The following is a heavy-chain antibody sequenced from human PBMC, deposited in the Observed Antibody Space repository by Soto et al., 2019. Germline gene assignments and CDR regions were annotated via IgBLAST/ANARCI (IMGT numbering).Heavy chain of an antibody. D-gene: IGHD1-26*01. V-gene: IGHV4-59*01. CDR1: GGSISSYY. J-gene: IGHJ4*02. Sequence: PSETLSLTCTVSGGSISSYYWSWIRQPPGKGLEWIGYIYYSGSTNYNPSLKSRVTISVDTSKNQFSLKLSSVTAADTAVYYCARERVGATKTRSAFDYWGQGTLVTVS. CDR3: ARERVGATKTRSAFDY. CDR2: IYYSGST.